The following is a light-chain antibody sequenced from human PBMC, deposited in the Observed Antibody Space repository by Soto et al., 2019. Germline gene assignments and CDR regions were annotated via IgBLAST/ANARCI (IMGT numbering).Light chain of an antibody. V-gene: IGLV2-8*01. CDR1: SSDVGGDNY. J-gene: IGLJ2*01. CDR2: EVT. Sequence: QSALTQPPSASGSPGQSVTISCTGTSSDVGGDNYVSWYQQHPGKAPKLMIYEVTKRPSGVPDRFSASKSGNTASLTVSGLQAEDEADYYCSSNAGSNNLVFGGGTKVTVL. CDR3: SSNAGSNNLV.